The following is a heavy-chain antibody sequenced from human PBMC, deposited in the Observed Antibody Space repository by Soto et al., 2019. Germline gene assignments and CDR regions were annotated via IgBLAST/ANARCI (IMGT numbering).Heavy chain of an antibody. CDR1: GFTFNSYG. D-gene: IGHD1-26*01. CDR3: ARTRSAWSDFHYYSLDV. Sequence: QVQLVESGGGVVQPGRSLRLSCAASGFTFNSYGMHWVRQGPGNGLEWGAFISYDSTKTYYADSVKGRFTISRDNSNNALYVQMNSLTGEDTAVYYCARTRSAWSDFHYYSLDVWGQGTTVTVSS. V-gene: IGHV3-30*03. J-gene: IGHJ6*02. CDR2: ISYDSTKT.